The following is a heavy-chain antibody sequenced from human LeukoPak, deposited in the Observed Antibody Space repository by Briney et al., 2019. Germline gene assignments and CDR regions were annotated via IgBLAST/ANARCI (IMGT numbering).Heavy chain of an antibody. V-gene: IGHV3-74*01. D-gene: IGHD5-18*01. CDR3: ARGGYSYGYVNY. CDR1: GFTFSSYW. Sequence: GGSLRLSCAASGFTFSSYWMHWVRPAPGKGLVWVSRINSDGSSTSYADSVKGRFTISRDNAKNTLYLQMNSLRAEDTAVYYCARGGYSYGYVNYWGQGTLVTVSS. J-gene: IGHJ4*02. CDR2: INSDGSST.